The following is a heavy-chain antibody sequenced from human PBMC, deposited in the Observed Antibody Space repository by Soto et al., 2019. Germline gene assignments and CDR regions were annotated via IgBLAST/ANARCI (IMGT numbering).Heavy chain of an antibody. Sequence: EVQLLESGGGLVQPGGSLRLSCAASGFTFSAYAMGWVRQAPGKGLEWVSTIHGGGGATHYADSVKGRFTISRDESKNTLYAKMNSMRAEDTAVYYCAKFEGHPLEYWYLDFWGRGTLVIVSS. J-gene: IGHJ2*01. V-gene: IGHV3-23*01. CDR3: AKFEGHPLEYWYLDF. D-gene: IGHD1-1*01. CDR1: GFTFSAYA. CDR2: IHGGGGAT.